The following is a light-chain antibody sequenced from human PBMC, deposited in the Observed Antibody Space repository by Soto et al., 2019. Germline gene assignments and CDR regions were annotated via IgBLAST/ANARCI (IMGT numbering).Light chain of an antibody. CDR3: QQYGTPRSVT. CDR1: QSVDSNY. Sequence: EMVLTQSPGTLSLSPGGEATLSGSASQSVDSNYLAWYQQKPGQTPRLIIYGASGRADGIPHRFSGSGFGTDSTLTISKVEPEDFAVYYCQQYGTPRSVTFGQGTRLEI. CDR2: GAS. J-gene: IGKJ5*01. V-gene: IGKV3-20*01.